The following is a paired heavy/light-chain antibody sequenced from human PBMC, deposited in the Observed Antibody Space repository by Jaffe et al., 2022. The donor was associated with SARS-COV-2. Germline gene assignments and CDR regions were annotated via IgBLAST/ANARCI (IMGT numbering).Heavy chain of an antibody. CDR3: ARWAGGADS. V-gene: IGHV1-3*01. CDR1: GYVFTSYP. D-gene: IGHD3-16*01. Sequence: QVQLVQSAAEVRKPGASVRLSCKTSGYVFTSYPLHWMRQAPGQRPEWVGWITPDDGETTYSRSLRGRISITKDTPARTAYLELSGLTPEDTGVYYCARWAGGADSWGPGTLVSVSS. CDR2: ITPDDGET. J-gene: IGHJ4*02.
Light chain of an antibody. CDR1: QNVVKNY. Sequence: IVLTQSPGTLSLSPGERATLSCRASQNVVKNYIIWYQQKAGQTPRLLIDRTSRRATGIPDRFSGSGSGTDFTLTITGLEPEDSAIYYCQQSGTVPLTFGGGTRVDIK. V-gene: IGKV3-20*01. J-gene: IGKJ4*01. CDR2: RTS. CDR3: QQSGTVPLT.